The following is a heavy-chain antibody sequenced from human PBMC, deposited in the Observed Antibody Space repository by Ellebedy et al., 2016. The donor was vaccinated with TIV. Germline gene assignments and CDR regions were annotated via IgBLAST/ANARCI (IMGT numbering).Heavy chain of an antibody. V-gene: IGHV5-51*01. D-gene: IGHD2-8*01. CDR1: GDSFDSYW. CDR2: IYPPDSDT. J-gene: IGHJ5*02. Sequence: GESLKISCQGSGDSFDSYWIGWVRQMPGKGLEWMGIIYPPDSDTKYSPSFQGQVTISVDKSISTAYLQWSSLKASDTAMYYWAGHGVRSNVAWFDPWGQGTLVTVSS. CDR3: AGHGVRSNVAWFDP.